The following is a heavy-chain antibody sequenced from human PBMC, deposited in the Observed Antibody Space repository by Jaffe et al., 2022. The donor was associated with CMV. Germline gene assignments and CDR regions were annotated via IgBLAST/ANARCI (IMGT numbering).Heavy chain of an antibody. J-gene: IGHJ3*02. CDR2: IDYFGTA. CDR1: GASFAGYF. V-gene: IGHV4-34*02. Sequence: QMHPQQWGARLLKPSETLSLTCDLSGASFAGYFWSWIRQPPGKGLEWIGEIDYFGTANYNPSLKHRVTLSVDKSKRQFSLRLPSATAADTAIYYCSRSKLGRRTFDIWGQVTMVTVSS. CDR3: SRSKLGRRTFDI. D-gene: IGHD7-27*01.